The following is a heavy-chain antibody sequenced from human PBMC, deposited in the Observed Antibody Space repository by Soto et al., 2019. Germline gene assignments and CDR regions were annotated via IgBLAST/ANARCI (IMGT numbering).Heavy chain of an antibody. CDR1: GYSFTSYW. D-gene: IGHD2-15*01. V-gene: IGHV5-51*01. CDR2: IYPGDSDT. CDR3: ARLGYCSGGSCYYYGMDV. Sequence: HGESLKISCKGSGYSFTSYWIGWVRQMPGKGLEWMGIIYPGDSDTRYSPSFQGQVTISADKSISTSYLQWSSLKASDTAMYYFARLGYCSGGSCYYYGMDVWGQGTTVTVSS. J-gene: IGHJ6*02.